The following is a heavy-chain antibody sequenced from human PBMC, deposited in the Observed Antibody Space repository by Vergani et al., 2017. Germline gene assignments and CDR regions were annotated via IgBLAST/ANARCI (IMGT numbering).Heavy chain of an antibody. CDR3: ARGLSVPSQSGGSCDGMDV. V-gene: IGHV4-34*01. Sequence: QVQLQQWGAGLLKPSETLSLTCAVYGGSFSGYYWSWIRQPPGKGLEWSGEINHSGSTNYNPSLKSRVTISVDTSKNQFSLKLSSVTAADTAVYYCARGLSVPSQSGGSCDGMDVWGQGTTVTVSS. J-gene: IGHJ6*02. CDR1: GGSFSGYY. CDR2: INHSGST. D-gene: IGHD2-15*01.